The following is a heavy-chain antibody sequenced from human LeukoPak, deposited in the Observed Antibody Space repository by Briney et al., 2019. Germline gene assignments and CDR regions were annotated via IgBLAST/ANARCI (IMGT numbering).Heavy chain of an antibody. CDR3: ATGWTYDSSGYWFDY. D-gene: IGHD3-22*01. V-gene: IGHV1-24*01. CDR1: GYTLTELS. Sequence: GASVKVSCKVSGYTLTELSMHWVRQTPGKGLEWMGGFDPEDGETIYAQKFQGRVTMTEDTSTDTAYMELSSLRSEDTAVYYCATGWTYDSSGYWFDYWGQGTLVTVSS. CDR2: FDPEDGET. J-gene: IGHJ4*02.